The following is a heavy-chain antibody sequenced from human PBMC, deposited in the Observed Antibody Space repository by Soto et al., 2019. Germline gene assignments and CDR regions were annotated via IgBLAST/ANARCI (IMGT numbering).Heavy chain of an antibody. CDR1: GFTFSTYA. Sequence: GGSLRLSCAASGFTFSTYAMSWVRQAPGKGLEWVSTIDNSGGITYYADSVKGRFTISRDNSKNTLYLQMNSLRAEDTVVYYCAKGGYNYGFLFDCWGQGTLVTVSS. V-gene: IGHV3-23*05. J-gene: IGHJ4*02. CDR3: AKGGYNYGFLFDC. CDR2: IDNSGGIT. D-gene: IGHD5-18*01.